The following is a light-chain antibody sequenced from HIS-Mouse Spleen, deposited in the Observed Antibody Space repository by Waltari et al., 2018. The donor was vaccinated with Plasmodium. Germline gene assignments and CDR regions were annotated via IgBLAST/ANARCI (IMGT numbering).Light chain of an antibody. CDR2: DVS. J-gene: IGLJ1*01. V-gene: IGLV2-11*01. CDR1: SSDVGGYNY. Sequence: QSALTQPRSVSGSPGQSVTISCTGTSSDVGGYNYVSWYQQHPGKDPKLMIYDVSKRPSGVPGRFSGSKSGNTASLTISGLQAEDEADYYCCSYAGSYTYVFGTGTKVTVL. CDR3: CSYAGSYTYV.